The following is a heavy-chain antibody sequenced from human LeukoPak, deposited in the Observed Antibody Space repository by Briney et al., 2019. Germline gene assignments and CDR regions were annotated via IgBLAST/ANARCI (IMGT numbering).Heavy chain of an antibody. Sequence: PSETLSLTCAVSGDSVSSDYWSWIRQPPGKRLEWIGYVYDSGTTAHNPSLKSRLTISLDTSKNQFSLNLTSVTAADTAVYYCAGRGQRYFRDWGQGILVTVSS. V-gene: IGHV4-59*08. CDR2: VYDSGTT. CDR1: GDSVSSDY. CDR3: AGRGQRYFRD. J-gene: IGHJ1*01.